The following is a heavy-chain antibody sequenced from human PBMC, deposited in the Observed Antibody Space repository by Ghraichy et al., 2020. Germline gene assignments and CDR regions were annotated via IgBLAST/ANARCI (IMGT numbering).Heavy chain of an antibody. V-gene: IGHV4-39*01. CDR3: ASHSHSSGYYVAFDI. D-gene: IGHD3-22*01. CDR1: GGSISSSSYY. Sequence: SQTLSLTCTVSGGSISSSSYYWGWIRQPPGKGLEWIGSIYYSGSTYYNPSLKSRVTISVDTSKNQFSLKLSSVTAADTAVYYCASHSHSSGYYVAFDIWGQGTMVTVSS. J-gene: IGHJ3*02. CDR2: IYYSGST.